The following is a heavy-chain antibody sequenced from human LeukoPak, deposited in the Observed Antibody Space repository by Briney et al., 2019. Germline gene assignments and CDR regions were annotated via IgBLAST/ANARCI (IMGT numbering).Heavy chain of an antibody. CDR3: ARVPHDDYGDYVGYYYGMDV. Sequence: PSETLSLTCAVYGGSFSGYYWSWIRQPPGKGLEWIGEINHSGSTNYNPSLKSRVTISVDTSKNQFSLKLSSVTAADTAVYYCARVPHDDYGDYVGYYYGMDVWGQGTTVTVSS. CDR1: GGSFSGYY. CDR2: INHSGST. J-gene: IGHJ6*02. V-gene: IGHV4-34*01. D-gene: IGHD4-17*01.